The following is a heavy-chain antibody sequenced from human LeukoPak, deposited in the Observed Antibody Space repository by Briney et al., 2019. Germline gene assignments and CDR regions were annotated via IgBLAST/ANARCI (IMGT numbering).Heavy chain of an antibody. D-gene: IGHD1-26*01. CDR1: GFSLSTSGVG. CDR2: IYWDDDR. J-gene: IGHJ4*02. Sequence: SGPTLVNPTQTLTLTCSFSGFSLSTSGVGVGWIRQPPGKALEWLALIYWDDDRRYNASLKSRVTISKDTSKNQVILTMTNVDTVDTGTYYCARRIEWDVASYDFWGQGTLVTVSS. V-gene: IGHV2-5*02. CDR3: ARRIEWDVASYDF.